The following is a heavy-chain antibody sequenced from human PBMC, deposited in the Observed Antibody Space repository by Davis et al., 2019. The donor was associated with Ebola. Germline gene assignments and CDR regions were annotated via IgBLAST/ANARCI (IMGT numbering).Heavy chain of an antibody. J-gene: IGHJ3*02. D-gene: IGHD3-16*01. V-gene: IGHV1-46*01. CDR3: AGVGAGELGAFDI. CDR1: GYTFTSYY. CDR2: INPSGGST. Sequence: ASVKVSCKASGYTFTSYYMHWVRQAPGQGLEWMGIINPSGGSTSYAQKFQGRVTMTRDTSTSTVYMELSSLRSEDTAVYYCAGVGAGELGAFDIWGQGTMVTVSS.